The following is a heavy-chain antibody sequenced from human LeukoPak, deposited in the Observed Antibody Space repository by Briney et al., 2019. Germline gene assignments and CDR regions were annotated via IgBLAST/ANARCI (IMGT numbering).Heavy chain of an antibody. CDR3: ARCSRVATEVYFDY. Sequence: SVKVSCKPSGRTFSSYAISWVRQAPGQGLEWMGRIIPILGIANYAQKFQGRVTITADKSTSTAYMELISLRSEDTAVYYCARCSRVATEVYFDYWGQGTLVTVSS. CDR1: GRTFSSYA. J-gene: IGHJ4*02. V-gene: IGHV1-69*04. CDR2: IIPILGIA. D-gene: IGHD5-12*01.